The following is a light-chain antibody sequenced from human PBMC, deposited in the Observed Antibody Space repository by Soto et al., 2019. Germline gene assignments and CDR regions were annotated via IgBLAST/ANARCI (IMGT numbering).Light chain of an antibody. CDR3: CSYSSGSTPWV. J-gene: IGLJ1*01. CDR2: DVS. V-gene: IGLV2-14*03. Sequence: QSALTQPASVSGSPGQSITISCTGTSSDVGGYNYVSWYQHHPGKAPKLIIFDVSDRPSGISDRFSASKSGNTASLTISGLQAEDEGDYYCCSYSSGSTPWVFGTGTKVTVL. CDR1: SSDVGGYNY.